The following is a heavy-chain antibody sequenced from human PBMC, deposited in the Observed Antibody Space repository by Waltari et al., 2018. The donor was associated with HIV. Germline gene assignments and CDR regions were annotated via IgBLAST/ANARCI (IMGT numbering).Heavy chain of an antibody. Sequence: QVQLQESGPGLVKPSETLSHTCIVSGYSLRSGYHWGWIRQSPGKGLEWIGNIYHGGTSYYHPSLKSRVTISMDTSKNQFSLNLSSETASDTAVYYCARVVGANPGAVDSWGPGILVIVSS. CDR1: GYSLRSGYH. V-gene: IGHV4-38-2*02. CDR2: IYHGGTS. D-gene: IGHD2-15*01. CDR3: ARVVGANPGAVDS. J-gene: IGHJ4*02.